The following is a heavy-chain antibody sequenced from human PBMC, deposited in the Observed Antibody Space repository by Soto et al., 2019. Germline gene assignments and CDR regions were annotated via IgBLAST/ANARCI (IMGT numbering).Heavy chain of an antibody. CDR2: ITGGGDST. Sequence: PGGSLRLSCAASGITFGSYAMSWVRQAPGKGLEWVSSITGGGDSTFYADSVKGRFTISRDNSKNTLYVQMNSLRAEDTAVYYCATSSRFLDWSYTNWGQGPLVTVPS. CDR1: GITFGSYA. CDR3: ATSSRFLDWSYTN. V-gene: IGHV3-23*01. J-gene: IGHJ4*02. D-gene: IGHD3-3*01.